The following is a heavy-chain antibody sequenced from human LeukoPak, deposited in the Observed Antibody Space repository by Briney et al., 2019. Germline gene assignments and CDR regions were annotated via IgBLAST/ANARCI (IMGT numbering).Heavy chain of an antibody. Sequence: PGRSLRLSCAASGFTFSSYGMHWVRQAPGKGLEWVAVISYDGSNKYYADSVKGRFTISRDNSKNTLYLQMNSLRAEDTAVYYCARERKQLVTGKAGFDYWGQGTLVTVSS. V-gene: IGHV3-30*03. CDR3: ARERKQLVTGKAGFDY. J-gene: IGHJ4*02. CDR2: ISYDGSNK. CDR1: GFTFSSYG. D-gene: IGHD6-6*01.